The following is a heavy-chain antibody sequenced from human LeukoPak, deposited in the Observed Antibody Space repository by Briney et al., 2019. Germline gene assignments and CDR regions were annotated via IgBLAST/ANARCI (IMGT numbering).Heavy chain of an antibody. J-gene: IGHJ6*02. CDR3: AREVTTRGYYGMDV. D-gene: IGHD5-12*01. Sequence: GGSLRLSCAASGFTFRSYWTSWVRQAPGKGLEWVANIKPDGSEKYYVESVKGRFTISRDNAKNSLYLQMNSLRAEDTAVYYCAREVTTRGYYGMDVWGQGTTVTVSS. V-gene: IGHV3-7*03. CDR2: IKPDGSEK. CDR1: GFTFRSYW.